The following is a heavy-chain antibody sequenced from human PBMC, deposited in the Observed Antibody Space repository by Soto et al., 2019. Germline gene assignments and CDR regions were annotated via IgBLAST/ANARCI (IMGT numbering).Heavy chain of an antibody. CDR3: ARGMYSSYYYGMDV. CDR1: GFTFSSYS. D-gene: IGHD6-13*01. Sequence: PGGSLRLSCAASGFTFSSYSMNWVRQAPGKGLEWVSYISSSSSTIYYADSVKGRFTISRDNAKNSLYLQMNSLRDEDTAVYYCARGMYSSYYYGMDVWGQGTTVTVSS. CDR2: ISSSSSTI. V-gene: IGHV3-48*02. J-gene: IGHJ6*02.